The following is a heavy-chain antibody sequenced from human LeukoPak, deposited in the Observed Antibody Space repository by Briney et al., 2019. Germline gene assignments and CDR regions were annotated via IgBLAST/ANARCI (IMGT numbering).Heavy chain of an antibody. CDR2: IHPNDGDT. J-gene: IGHJ4*02. D-gene: IGHD3-10*01. CDR3: ATYTQSGAQGVSDY. V-gene: IGHV1-46*01. CDR1: GYTFTNFY. Sequence: ASVKVSCKASGYTFTNFYMHWVRQAPGQGLEWMGLIHPNDGDTKYAQEFQDRVTMTRDTSTSTVYMELSSLRSGDTAVYYCATYTQSGAQGVSDYWGQGTLVTVSS.